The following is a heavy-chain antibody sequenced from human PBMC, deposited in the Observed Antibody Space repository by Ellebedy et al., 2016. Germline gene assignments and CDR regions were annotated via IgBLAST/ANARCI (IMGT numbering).Heavy chain of an antibody. D-gene: IGHD2-15*01. J-gene: IGHJ4*02. CDR3: ARDRCGGGNCYDFDY. V-gene: IGHV1-69*13. CDR1: GGTFSSHG. CDR2: IIPIFGTS. Sequence: SVKVSXXASGGTFSSHGIHWVRQAPGQGLEWMGGIIPIFGTSDYAQKFQGRATITADESTSTAYMDLSSLRPEDTAVYYCARDRCGGGNCYDFDYWGQGTLVTVSS.